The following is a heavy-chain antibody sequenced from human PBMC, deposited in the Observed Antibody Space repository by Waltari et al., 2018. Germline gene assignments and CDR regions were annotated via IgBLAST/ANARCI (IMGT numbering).Heavy chain of an antibody. CDR3: ARSNDMFGSGSFGS. V-gene: IGHV3-11*04. J-gene: IGHJ5*01. CDR1: GFTFSDYY. D-gene: IGHD3-10*01. Sequence: ESGGGLVKPGGSLRLSCAASGFTFSDYYMNWVRQPPGERPEWLAFIGGSGNVLQYADSVRGRFTISRDNAKNLLFLEMSSLRVEDTGVYYCARSNDMFGSGSFGSWGRGTLVSVSS. CDR2: IGGSGNVL.